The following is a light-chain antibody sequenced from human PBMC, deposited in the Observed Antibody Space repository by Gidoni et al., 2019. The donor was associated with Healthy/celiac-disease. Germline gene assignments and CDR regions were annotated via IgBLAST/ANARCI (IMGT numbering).Light chain of an antibody. CDR2: AAS. CDR3: KQSYRTPPT. V-gene: IGKV1-39*01. CDR1: QSISSY. J-gene: IGKJ4*01. Sequence: DIQMTQSPSSLSASVGDRVTITCRARQSISSYLNWYQQKPGKAPKRLIYAASSSQSGVPSRFSGSGSGTDFTLKISRLQPEDFGTYYCKQSYRTPPTFGGGTKVEIK.